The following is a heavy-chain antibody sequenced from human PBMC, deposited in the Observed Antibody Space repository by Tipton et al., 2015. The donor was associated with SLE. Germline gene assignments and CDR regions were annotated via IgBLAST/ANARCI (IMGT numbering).Heavy chain of an antibody. CDR3: AKDIIASAGLDGAFDF. J-gene: IGHJ3*01. V-gene: IGHV3-9*01. D-gene: IGHD6-13*01. CDR1: GFTFDDFA. Sequence: LSCGASGFTFDDFAMHWVRQVPGKGLEWVSGISWNSGSKDYADSVKGRFTTSRDNAKNSLFLQMNGLRSEDTALYYCAKDIIASAGLDGAFDFWGQGTMVTVSS. CDR2: ISWNSGSK.